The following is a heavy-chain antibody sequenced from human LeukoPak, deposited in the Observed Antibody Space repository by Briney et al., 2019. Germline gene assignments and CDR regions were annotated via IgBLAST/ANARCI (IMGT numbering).Heavy chain of an antibody. Sequence: GGSLRLSCAASGFTFSRYWMTWVRQAPGKGLEWVANIKEDGSENSYVESVKGRFTISRDNAKNSLYLQLNSLRAEDTAVYFCARQRYSDYWGQGTLVTVSP. CDR2: IKEDGSEN. CDR1: GFTFSRYW. V-gene: IGHV3-7*01. J-gene: IGHJ4*02. D-gene: IGHD1-1*01. CDR3: ARQRYSDY.